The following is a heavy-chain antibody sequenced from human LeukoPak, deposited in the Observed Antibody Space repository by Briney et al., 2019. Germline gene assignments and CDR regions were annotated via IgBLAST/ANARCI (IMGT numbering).Heavy chain of an antibody. Sequence: GGSLRLSCAASEFTFSDYYMNWIRQVPGKGPEWVANIKQDGSEKYSVDSVKGRFTISRDNAKNSLYLQMNSLRAEDTAVYYCVRVNWYLDYWGQGTLVTVSS. D-gene: IGHD5-24*01. J-gene: IGHJ4*02. CDR2: IKQDGSEK. CDR1: EFTFSDYY. V-gene: IGHV3-7*05. CDR3: VRVNWYLDY.